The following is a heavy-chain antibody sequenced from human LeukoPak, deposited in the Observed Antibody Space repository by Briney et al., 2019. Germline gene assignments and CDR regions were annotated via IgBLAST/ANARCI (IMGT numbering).Heavy chain of an antibody. CDR3: ARWGPYSSSPFFDY. D-gene: IGHD6-6*01. J-gene: IGHJ4*02. V-gene: IGHV3-53*01. CDR2: IYSGGST. CDR1: GFTVSSNY. Sequence: GGSLRLSCAASGFTVSSNYMSWVHQAPGKGLEWVSVIYSGGSTYYADSVKGRFTISRDNSKNTLYLQMNSLRAEDTAVYYCARWGPYSSSPFFDYWGQGTLVTVSS.